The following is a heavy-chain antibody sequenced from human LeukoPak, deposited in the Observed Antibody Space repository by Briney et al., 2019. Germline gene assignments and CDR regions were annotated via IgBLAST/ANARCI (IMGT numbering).Heavy chain of an antibody. CDR1: GFTFSSYG. D-gene: IGHD3-3*01. J-gene: IGHJ5*02. V-gene: IGHV3-30*18. CDR2: ISYDGSNK. CDR3: AKDSRFLEWSPFNWFDP. Sequence: GRSLRLSCAASGFTFSSYGMHWVRQAPGKGLVWVAVISYDGSNKYYADSVKGRFTISRDNSKNTLYLQMNSLRAEDTAVYYCAKDSRFLEWSPFNWFDPWGQGTLVTVSS.